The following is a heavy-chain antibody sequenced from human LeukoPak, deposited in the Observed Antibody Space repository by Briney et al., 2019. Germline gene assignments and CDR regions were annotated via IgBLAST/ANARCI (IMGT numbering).Heavy chain of an antibody. CDR2: IKQDGSEI. CDR3: ARGGWYYFDY. V-gene: IGHV3-7*04. CDR1: GFTFSRYW. D-gene: IGHD6-19*01. J-gene: IGHJ4*02. Sequence: GGSLRLSCAASGFTFSRYWMSWVRQAPGEGLEWVACIKQDGSEIYYVDSVKGRFTISRDNAKNSLYLQMNSLRAEDTAVHYCARGGWYYFDYWGQGTLVTVPS.